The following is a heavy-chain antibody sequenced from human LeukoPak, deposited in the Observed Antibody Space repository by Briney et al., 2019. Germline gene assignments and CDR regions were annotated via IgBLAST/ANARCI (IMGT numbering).Heavy chain of an antibody. CDR1: GYSISSGYC. CDR3: AKDRIRGVSSSWSDFDY. Sequence: PSETLSLTCTVSGYSISSGYCWGWIRQAPGKGLEWVALIDYDGSNKYYEDSVKGRFTISRDNSKNTVYLQMNSLRAEDTAVYYCAKDRIRGVSSSWSDFDYWGQGTLVTVSS. D-gene: IGHD6-13*01. CDR2: IDYDGSNK. V-gene: IGHV3-30*02. J-gene: IGHJ4*02.